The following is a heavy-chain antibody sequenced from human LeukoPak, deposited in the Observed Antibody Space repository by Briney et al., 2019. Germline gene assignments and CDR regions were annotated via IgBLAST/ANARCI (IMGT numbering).Heavy chain of an antibody. J-gene: IGHJ4*02. CDR1: GFTFSNYT. D-gene: IGHD4-23*01. Sequence: GGSLRLSCAASGFTFSNYTMNWVRQAPGKGLEWVSSISSSSSYIHYADSVKGRFSISRDNAKNSLYLQMNSLRAEDTAVYYCARGGVSVGGNFDYWGQGTLVTVSS. V-gene: IGHV3-21*01. CDR3: ARGGVSVGGNFDY. CDR2: ISSSSSYI.